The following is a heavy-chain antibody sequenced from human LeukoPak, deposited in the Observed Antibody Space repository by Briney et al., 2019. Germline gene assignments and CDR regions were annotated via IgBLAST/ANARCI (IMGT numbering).Heavy chain of an antibody. CDR1: GFAFSDLY. J-gene: IGHJ4*02. V-gene: IGHV3-11*01. CDR2: IGNSGSTL. Sequence: GGSMRLSCAASGFAFSDLYMFWIRQAPGKGLEWISYIGNSGSTLYYADSVKGRFTISRDNDKNLLYLQMNSLRADDTAVYYCARDALGSYDYWGQGTLVTVSS. CDR3: ARDALGSYDY. D-gene: IGHD3-10*01.